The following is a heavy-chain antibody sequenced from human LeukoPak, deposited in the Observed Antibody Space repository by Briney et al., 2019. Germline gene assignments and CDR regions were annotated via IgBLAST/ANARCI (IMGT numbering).Heavy chain of an antibody. Sequence: SETLSLTCAVYGGSFSGYYWSWIRQPPGKGLEWIGEINHSGSTNYNPSLKSRVTISVDTSKNQFSPKLSSVTAADTAVYYCARGRIVVVPAAGGYPYYYYYGMDVWGQGTTVTVSS. V-gene: IGHV4-34*01. CDR1: GGSFSGYY. D-gene: IGHD2-2*01. CDR3: ARGRIVVVPAAGGYPYYYYYGMDV. CDR2: INHSGST. J-gene: IGHJ6*02.